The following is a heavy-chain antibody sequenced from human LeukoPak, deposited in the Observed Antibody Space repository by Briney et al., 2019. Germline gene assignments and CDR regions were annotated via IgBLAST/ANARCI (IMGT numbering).Heavy chain of an antibody. J-gene: IGHJ4*02. CDR2: ISGSGGST. CDR3: AKPTHITIFGVVIDYFDY. CDR1: GFTFSSYA. Sequence: PGGSLRLSCAASGFTFSSYAMSWVRQAPGKGLEWVSAISGSGGSTYYADSVKGRFTISRDNSKNTLYLQTNSLRAEDTAVYYCAKPTHITIFGVVIDYFDYWGQGTLVTVSS. D-gene: IGHD3-3*01. V-gene: IGHV3-23*01.